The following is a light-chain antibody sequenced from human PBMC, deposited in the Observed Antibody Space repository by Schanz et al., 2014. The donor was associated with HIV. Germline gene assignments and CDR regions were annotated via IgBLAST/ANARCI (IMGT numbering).Light chain of an antibody. Sequence: QSVLTQPPSVSAAPGQKVTISCSGSSSNIGNNYVSWYQQFPGTAPKLLIYVNSNRPSGVPDRFSGSKSGNTASLTVSGLQSEDEGDYYCSSYGGSNNFVFRTGTKLTVL. CDR2: VNS. V-gene: IGLV1-40*01. CDR3: SSYGGSNNFV. J-gene: IGLJ1*01. CDR1: SSNIGNNY.